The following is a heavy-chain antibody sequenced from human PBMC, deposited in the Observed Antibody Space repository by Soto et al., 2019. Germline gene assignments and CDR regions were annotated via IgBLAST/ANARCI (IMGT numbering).Heavy chain of an antibody. CDR2: IDGSGGTT. J-gene: IGHJ5*02. CDR3: AKNSGWFNT. D-gene: IGHD3-10*01. V-gene: IGHV3-23*01. Sequence: GGSLRLSCAASGFPFSSTDMTWVRQAPGKGLDWVSTIDGSGGTTYYADSVKGRFTISRDNSMNTVYLQMNGLRADDTALYYCAKNSGWFNTWGQGALVTVSS. CDR1: GFPFSSTD.